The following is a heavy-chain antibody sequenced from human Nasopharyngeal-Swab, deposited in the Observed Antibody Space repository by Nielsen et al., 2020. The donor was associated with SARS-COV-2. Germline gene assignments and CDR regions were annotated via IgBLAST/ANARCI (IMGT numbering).Heavy chain of an antibody. CDR3: AKGAGSSWIVVVIEGAFDI. J-gene: IGHJ3*02. Sequence: GGSLRLSCAASGFTFRSYAISWVRQAPGKGLEWVSVISGSDHTTYYADSVKGRFTISRDNSKNTVNLQMNSLRVEDTAIYYCAKGAGSSWIVVVIEGAFDIWGQGTMVTVSS. V-gene: IGHV3-23*01. CDR2: ISGSDHTT. CDR1: GFTFRSYA. D-gene: IGHD3-22*01.